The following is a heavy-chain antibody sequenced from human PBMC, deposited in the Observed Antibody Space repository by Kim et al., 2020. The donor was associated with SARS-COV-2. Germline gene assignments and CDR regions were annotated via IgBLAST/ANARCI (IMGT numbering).Heavy chain of an antibody. D-gene: IGHD1-26*01. Sequence: AQKFQGRVTITADESTSTAYMELSSLRSEDTAVYYCARPRGSYYVFAFDIWGQGTMVTVSS. CDR3: ARPRGSYYVFAFDI. J-gene: IGHJ3*02. V-gene: IGHV1-69*01.